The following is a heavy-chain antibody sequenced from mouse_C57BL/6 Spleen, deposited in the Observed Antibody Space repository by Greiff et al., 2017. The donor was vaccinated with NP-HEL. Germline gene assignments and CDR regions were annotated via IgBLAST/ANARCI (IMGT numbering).Heavy chain of an antibody. CDR2: IHPNSGST. V-gene: IGHV1-64*01. J-gene: IGHJ4*01. Sequence: VQLQQPGAELVKPGASVKLSCKASGYTFTSYWMHWVKQRPGQGLEWIGMIHPNSGSTNYNEKFKSKATLTVDKSSSTAYMQLSSLTSEDSAVYYCARPSYYGSSHAMDYWGQGTSVTVSS. D-gene: IGHD1-1*01. CDR1: GYTFTSYW. CDR3: ARPSYYGSSHAMDY.